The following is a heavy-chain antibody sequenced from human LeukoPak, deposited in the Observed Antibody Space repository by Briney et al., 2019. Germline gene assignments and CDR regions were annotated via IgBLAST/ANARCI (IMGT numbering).Heavy chain of an antibody. CDR1: GHTFTSYG. Sequence: ASVKVSCKASGHTFTSYGISWVRQAPGQGPEWMGWISAYNGNTNYAQKLQGRVTMTTDTSTSTAYMELRSLRSDDTAVYYCARSGYVNDAFDIWGQGTMVTVSS. CDR3: ARSGYVNDAFDI. D-gene: IGHD3-22*01. V-gene: IGHV1-18*01. CDR2: ISAYNGNT. J-gene: IGHJ3*02.